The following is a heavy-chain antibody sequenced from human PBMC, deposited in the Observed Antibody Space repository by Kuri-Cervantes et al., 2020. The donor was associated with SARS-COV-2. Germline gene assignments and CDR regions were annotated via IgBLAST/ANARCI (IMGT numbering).Heavy chain of an antibody. CDR1: GFAFSGSA. Sequence: LSLTCEASGFAFSGSAMHWVRQAPGKGLEWVALISSDGSIRHYGDSVKGRFIISREDSKNTLYLQMNSLRVEDTAVYYCARAGSGNYYIPFYYFGLDVWGQGITVTVSS. J-gene: IGHJ6*02. CDR2: ISSDGSIR. D-gene: IGHD3-10*01. CDR3: ARAGSGNYYIPFYYFGLDV. V-gene: IGHV3-30*03.